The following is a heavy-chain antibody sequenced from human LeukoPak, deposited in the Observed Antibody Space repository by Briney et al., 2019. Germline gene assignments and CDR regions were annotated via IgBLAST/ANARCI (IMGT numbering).Heavy chain of an antibody. Sequence: GGSLRLSCTASGLTFSTSGFNWVRQAPGKGLEWVAAIGPTGSDRYHADSIKGRFTISRDNANNCLYLQMNSLRAEDTAVYYCATETNGRHYDYWGQGTLLTVSS. CDR3: ATETNGRHYDY. D-gene: IGHD1-14*01. J-gene: IGHJ4*02. V-gene: IGHV3-21*06. CDR2: IGPTGSDR. CDR1: GLTFSTSG.